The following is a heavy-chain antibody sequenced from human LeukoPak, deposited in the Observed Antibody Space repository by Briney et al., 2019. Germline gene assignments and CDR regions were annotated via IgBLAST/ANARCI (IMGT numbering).Heavy chain of an antibody. J-gene: IGHJ4*02. CDR2: LWYDGSNK. V-gene: IGHV3-33*01. CDR1: GFTFSIYG. D-gene: IGHD3-10*01. Sequence: GGSLRLSCAASGFTFSIYGMHCVRQAPGKGVECVAVLWYDGSNKYYADSLKGRFTISRDNSKNTLYLQMNSLRAEDTAVYYCARDRDNKWYGSFDYWGQGTLVTVSS. CDR3: ARDRDNKWYGSFDY.